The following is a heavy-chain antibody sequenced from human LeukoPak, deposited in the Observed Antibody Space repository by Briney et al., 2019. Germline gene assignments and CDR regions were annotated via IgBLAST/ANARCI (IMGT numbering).Heavy chain of an antibody. V-gene: IGHV3-23*01. Sequence: PGGSLRLSCAASGFTFSSYAMSWVRQAPGKGLEWVSAISGSGGSTYYADSVKGRFTISRDNSKNTLYLQMNSLRAEDTAVYYCAKDLGYYYDSSGYDLFDYWGQGTLVTVSS. CDR1: GFTFSSYA. J-gene: IGHJ4*02. D-gene: IGHD3-22*01. CDR2: ISGSGGST. CDR3: AKDLGYYYDSSGYDLFDY.